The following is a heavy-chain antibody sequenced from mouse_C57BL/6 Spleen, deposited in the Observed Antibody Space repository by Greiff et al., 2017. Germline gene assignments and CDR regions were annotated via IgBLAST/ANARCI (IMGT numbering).Heavy chain of an antibody. D-gene: IGHD1-1*01. CDR3: ARGVYGSRGEDYFDY. CDR2: IYPGDGDT. V-gene: IGHV1-80*01. CDR1: GYAFSSYW. Sequence: QVQLKQSGAELVKPGASVKISCKASGYAFSSYWMHWVKQRPGKGLEWIGQIYPGDGDTNYNGKFKGKATLTADKSSSTAYMQLSSLTSEDSAVYFCARGVYGSRGEDYFDYWGQGTTLTVSS. J-gene: IGHJ2*01.